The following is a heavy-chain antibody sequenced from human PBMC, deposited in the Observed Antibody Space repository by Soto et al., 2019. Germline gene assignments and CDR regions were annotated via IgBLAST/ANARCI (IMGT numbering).Heavy chain of an antibody. V-gene: IGHV1-69*08. CDR3: ARVLSRDPVIAAPAKYFFDY. CDR1: GGTFSNYT. CDR2: IIPILDKA. D-gene: IGHD6-13*01. Sequence: QVQLVESGAEVKKPGSSVKVSCKTSGGTFSNYTITWVRQAPGQGLEWMGRIIPILDKANYAQKFQGRVTLTADKYTSTAYMELSSLTSEDTAVYYCARVLSRDPVIAAPAKYFFDYWGQGTLVTVSS. J-gene: IGHJ4*02.